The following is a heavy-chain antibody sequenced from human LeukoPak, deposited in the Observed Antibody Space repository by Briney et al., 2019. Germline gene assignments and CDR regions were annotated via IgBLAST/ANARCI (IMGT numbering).Heavy chain of an antibody. CDR3: ALRVTMVRGVIRNWFDP. D-gene: IGHD3-10*01. CDR1: GGSFSGYY. Sequence: PSETLSLTCAVYGGSFSGYYWSWIRQPPGKGLESIGEINHSGSTNYNPSLKSRVTISVDTSKNQFSLKLSSVTAADTAVYYCALRVTMVRGVIRNWFDPWGQGTLVTVSS. J-gene: IGHJ5*02. V-gene: IGHV4-34*01. CDR2: INHSGST.